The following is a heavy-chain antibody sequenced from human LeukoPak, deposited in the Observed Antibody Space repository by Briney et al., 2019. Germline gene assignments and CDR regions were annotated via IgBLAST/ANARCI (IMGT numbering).Heavy chain of an antibody. J-gene: IGHJ4*02. D-gene: IGHD3-22*01. CDR3: ARDTDQYYYDSSGYSDY. CDR2: ISAYNGNT. Sequence: ASVKVSCKASGYTFTSYGISWVRQAPGQGLEWMGWISAYNGNTNYAQKVQGRVTMTTDTSTSTAYMELRSLRSDDTAVYYCARDTDQYYYDSSGYSDYWGQGTLVTVSS. V-gene: IGHV1-18*01. CDR1: GYTFTSYG.